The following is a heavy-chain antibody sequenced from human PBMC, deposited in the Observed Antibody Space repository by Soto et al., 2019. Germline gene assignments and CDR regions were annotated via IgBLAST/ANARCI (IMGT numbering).Heavy chain of an antibody. CDR2: INPNSGGT. CDR3: TRRKGDYYDSSGYHYYFDY. CDR1: GYTFTDYY. V-gene: IGHV1-2*02. Sequence: ASVKVSCKASGYTFTDYYVHWVRQAPGQGLEWMGWINPNSGGTKSAQKFQGRVTMTRDTSISTAYMELSRLRSDDTAVYYCTRRKGDYYDSSGYHYYFDYWGQGTLVTVSS. J-gene: IGHJ4*02. D-gene: IGHD3-22*01.